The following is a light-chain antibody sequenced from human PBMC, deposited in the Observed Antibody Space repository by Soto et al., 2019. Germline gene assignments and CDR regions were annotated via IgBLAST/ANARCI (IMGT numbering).Light chain of an antibody. CDR3: QQYDNFPIP. J-gene: IGKJ5*01. CDR2: DAS. V-gene: IGKV1-33*01. CDR1: QSISSY. Sequence: EIHATLSPYAVSAYVKDRVPIKCLASQSISSYLNWYQQKPGKAPKLLIYDASNLETGVPSRFSGSGSGTNFTFTIDSLQPEDIASYYCQQYDNFPIPVAQGTRLEI.